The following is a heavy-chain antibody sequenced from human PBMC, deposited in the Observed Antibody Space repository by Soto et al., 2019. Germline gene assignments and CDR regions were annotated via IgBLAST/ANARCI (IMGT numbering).Heavy chain of an antibody. J-gene: IGHJ6*02. CDR2: MNQNGGEI. CDR3: AGQRISYAMDV. V-gene: IGHV3-7*05. D-gene: IGHD1-1*01. CDR1: GFTFGDFW. Sequence: EVQLVESGGGLVQPGGSLRLSCTVSGFTFGDFWMTWVRQAPGKGLEWVANMNQNGGEIYYADSVRGRFVISRDNAKNSLFLQMNSLSAEDTALYYCAGQRISYAMDVWGQGTTVTVSS.